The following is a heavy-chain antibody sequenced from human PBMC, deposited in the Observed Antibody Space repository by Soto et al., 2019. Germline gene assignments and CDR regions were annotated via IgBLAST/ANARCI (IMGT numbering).Heavy chain of an antibody. V-gene: IGHV1-2*04. Sequence: ASVKVYCKASGYTFTGYNMHWVRKAPGQGLEWTGWINPNSGGKNYAKKFQGWVTMTRDTSISTAYMELSRLRSDDTAVYYCARESYYDFWSGYYDYWGQGTLVTVSS. J-gene: IGHJ4*02. CDR3: ARESYYDFWSGYYDY. D-gene: IGHD3-3*01. CDR1: GYTFTGYN. CDR2: INPNSGGK.